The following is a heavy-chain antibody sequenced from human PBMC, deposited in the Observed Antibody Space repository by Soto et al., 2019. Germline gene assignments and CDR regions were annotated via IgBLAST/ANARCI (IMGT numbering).Heavy chain of an antibody. CDR2: ISGGGATT. CDR1: GLTLNSYA. CDR3: AKQAGYSSDPFDY. V-gene: IGHV3-23*01. D-gene: IGHD6-19*01. Sequence: PEGSLRASCSASGLTLNSYAMSWVRQTPGTGLEWVSGISGGGATTYYAASVKGRFTISRDNSKNTLYLQINSLGAEDTALYYCAKQAGYSSDPFDYWVQGTLVTVSS. J-gene: IGHJ4*02.